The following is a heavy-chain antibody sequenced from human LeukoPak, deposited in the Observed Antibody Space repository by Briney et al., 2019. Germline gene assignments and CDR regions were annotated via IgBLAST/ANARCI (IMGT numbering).Heavy chain of an antibody. CDR2: IYTSGST. CDR3: ASSYTLYCSGGSCYPKRAFDI. Sequence: SETLSLTCTVSGGSISSYYWSWIRQPAGKGLEWIGRIYTSGSTHYNPSLKSGVTMSVDTSKNQFSLELGSVTAAATAVYYRASSYTLYCSGGSCYPKRAFDIWGQGTMVTVSS. V-gene: IGHV4-4*07. J-gene: IGHJ3*02. D-gene: IGHD2-15*01. CDR1: GGSISSYY.